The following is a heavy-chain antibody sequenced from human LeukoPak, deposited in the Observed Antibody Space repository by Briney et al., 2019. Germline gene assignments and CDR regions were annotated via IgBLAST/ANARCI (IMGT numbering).Heavy chain of an antibody. V-gene: IGHV7-4-1*02. CDR1: GYTFTTYG. CDR3: AREYSSSWGYFDY. D-gene: IGHD6-6*01. CDR2: INTDTGNP. Sequence: GASVKVSCKASGYTFTTYGISWVRQAPGQGLEWMGWINTDTGNPTYAQGFTGRFVFSLDTSVSTAYLQISSLKAEDTAVYYCAREYSSSWGYFDYWGQGTLVTVSS. J-gene: IGHJ4*02.